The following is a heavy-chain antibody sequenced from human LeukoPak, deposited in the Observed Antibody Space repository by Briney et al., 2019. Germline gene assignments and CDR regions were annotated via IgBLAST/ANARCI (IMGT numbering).Heavy chain of an antibody. Sequence: HEASVKVSCKASGYTFTGYYMHWVRQAPGQGLEWMGWINPNSGGTNYAQKFQGRVTMTRDTSISTAYMELSRLRSDDTAVYYCATETGYSGYDWPQNWYFDLWGRGTLVTVSS. D-gene: IGHD5-12*01. J-gene: IGHJ2*01. CDR3: ATETGYSGYDWPQNWYFDL. CDR2: INPNSGGT. CDR1: GYTFTGYY. V-gene: IGHV1-2*02.